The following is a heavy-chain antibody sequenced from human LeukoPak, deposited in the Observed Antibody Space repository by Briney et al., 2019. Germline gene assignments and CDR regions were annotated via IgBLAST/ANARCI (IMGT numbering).Heavy chain of an antibody. Sequence: GASVKVSCKASGYTFTGYYMHWVRQAPGQGLEWMGWINPNSGGTNYAQKFQGRVTMTRDTSISTAYTELSRLRSDDTAVYYCARDPGVYCTNGVCYPGVFDYWGQGTLVTVSS. D-gene: IGHD2-8*01. V-gene: IGHV1-2*02. CDR1: GYTFTGYY. J-gene: IGHJ4*02. CDR2: INPNSGGT. CDR3: ARDPGVYCTNGVCYPGVFDY.